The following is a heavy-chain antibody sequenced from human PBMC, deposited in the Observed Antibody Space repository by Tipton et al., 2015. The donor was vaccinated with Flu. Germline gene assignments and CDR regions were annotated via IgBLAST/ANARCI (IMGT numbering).Heavy chain of an antibody. CDR2: INSDGSST. V-gene: IGHV3-74*01. J-gene: IGHJ4*02. CDR1: GFTFSDYW. D-gene: IGHD6-19*01. Sequence: SLRLSCVASGFTFSDYWMYWVRQAPGKGLVWVSRINSDGSSTSYADLVKGRVTISRDNSKNILYLQMNSLRADDTAVYSCAKVIPELVAGLDSWGQGTLVTVSS. CDR3: AKVIPELVAGLDS.